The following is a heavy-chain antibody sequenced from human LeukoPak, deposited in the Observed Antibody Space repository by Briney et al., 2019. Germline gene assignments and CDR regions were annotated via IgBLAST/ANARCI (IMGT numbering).Heavy chain of an antibody. Sequence: SETLSLTCTVSGGSVSNNSYFWSWIRQPPGKGLEWIGYIVYSGTTNSNPSLKSRLIISVDTSKSQFSLKLYSVIAADTAVYYCARAPVYSASGSYYYLDYWGQGILVSVSS. D-gene: IGHD3-10*01. J-gene: IGHJ4*02. V-gene: IGHV4-61*01. CDR3: ARAPVYSASGSYYYLDY. CDR1: GGSVSNNSYF. CDR2: IVYSGTT.